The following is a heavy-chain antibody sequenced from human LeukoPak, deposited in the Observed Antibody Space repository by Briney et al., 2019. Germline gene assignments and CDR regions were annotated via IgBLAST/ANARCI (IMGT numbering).Heavy chain of an antibody. CDR2: INHSGGT. V-gene: IGHV4-34*01. J-gene: IGHJ5*02. CDR1: GGSFSGYS. Sequence: SETLSLTCAVYGGSFSGYSWNWIRQPPVKGLEWIGEINHSGGTNYNPSLKSRVTISVDTSKKQFSLKLSSVTAADTAVYYCARDYDDILTGYSFDPWGQGTLVTVSS. CDR3: ARDYDDILTGYSFDP. D-gene: IGHD3-9*01.